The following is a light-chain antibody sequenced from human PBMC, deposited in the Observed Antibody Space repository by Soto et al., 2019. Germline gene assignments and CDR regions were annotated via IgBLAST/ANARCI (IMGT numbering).Light chain of an antibody. CDR3: SSYTSSSTFV. J-gene: IGLJ1*01. V-gene: IGLV2-14*01. CDR1: SSDVGGHDY. CDR2: HVT. Sequence: QSALTQSASVSGSPGQSITISCTGTSSDVGGHDYVSWYQQHPGKAPTLMIYHVTNRPSGVSSRFSGSKSGNTAFLIISGLQAEDEADYYCSSYTSSSTFVFGTGTEVTVL.